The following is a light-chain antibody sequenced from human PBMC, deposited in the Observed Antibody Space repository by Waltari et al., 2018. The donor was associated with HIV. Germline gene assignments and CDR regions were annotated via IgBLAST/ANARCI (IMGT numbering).Light chain of an antibody. J-gene: IGLJ1*01. V-gene: IGLV2-14*03. Sequence: QSALTQPASVSGSPGQSITISCTGTSSDVGGSNYVSWYQQHPGKAPKLMIYDVSNRPSGVSNRFSGSKSGNTASLTISGLQAEDEADYYCSSYTSSRDVFGTGTKVTVL. CDR3: SSYTSSRDV. CDR1: SSDVGGSNY. CDR2: DVS.